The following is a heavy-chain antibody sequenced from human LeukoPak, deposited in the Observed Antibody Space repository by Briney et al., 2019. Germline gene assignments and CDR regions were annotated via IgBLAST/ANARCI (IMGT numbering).Heavy chain of an antibody. CDR2: INPNSGGT. J-gene: IGHJ4*02. V-gene: IGHV1-2*02. Sequence: ASVKVSCKASGYTFTGYYMHWVRQAPGQGLEWMGWINPNSGGTNYAQKFQGRVTVTRDTSISTAYMELSRLRSDDTAVYYCARVGSSSYYDFWSGYWDWGQGTLVTVSS. D-gene: IGHD3-3*01. CDR3: ARVGSSSYYDFWSGYWD. CDR1: GYTFTGYY.